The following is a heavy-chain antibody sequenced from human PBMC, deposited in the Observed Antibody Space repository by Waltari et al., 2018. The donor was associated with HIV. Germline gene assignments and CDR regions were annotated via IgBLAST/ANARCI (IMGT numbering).Heavy chain of an antibody. V-gene: IGHV1-18*01. J-gene: IGHJ4*02. CDR1: GYTFTNFG. CDR2: IYSGNA. Sequence: QVQLVQSGGEVRKPGASVKVSCKTSGYTFTNFGLSWVRQAPGQGLDWMGWIYSGNANYAQKLQGRVTMTTDTSTSTAYMELRNLRSDDTAMYYCARVAAARQVDFWGQGTLVAVSS. CDR3: ARVAAARQVDF. D-gene: IGHD6-13*01.